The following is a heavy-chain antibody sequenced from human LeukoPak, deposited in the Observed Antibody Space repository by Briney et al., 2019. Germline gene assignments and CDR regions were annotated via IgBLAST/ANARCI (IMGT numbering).Heavy chain of an antibody. Sequence: SETLSLTCTVSGDSISSYYWSWIRQPPGKGLEWIGYTYYSGSTNYNPFLKSRVTISIDTSKNQFSLKMNSVTAADTAVYYCARPIIPAYSSGWYYWGQGALVTVSS. CDR2: TYYSGST. CDR3: ARPIIPAYSSGWYY. V-gene: IGHV4-59*08. D-gene: IGHD6-19*01. CDR1: GDSISSYY. J-gene: IGHJ4*02.